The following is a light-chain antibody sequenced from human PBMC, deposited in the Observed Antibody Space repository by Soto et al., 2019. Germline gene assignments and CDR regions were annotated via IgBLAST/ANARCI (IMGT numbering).Light chain of an antibody. CDR3: QQHNSFGT. CDR2: KAS. Sequence: DIQMTQSPSTLSASVGDRVTITCRASQSISSWLAWYQQKPGKAPTLLIYKASSLESGVPSRFSGSGSGTEFTLTISSLQPDDFATYYCQQHNSFGTFGQGTKVDIK. V-gene: IGKV1-5*03. J-gene: IGKJ1*01. CDR1: QSISSW.